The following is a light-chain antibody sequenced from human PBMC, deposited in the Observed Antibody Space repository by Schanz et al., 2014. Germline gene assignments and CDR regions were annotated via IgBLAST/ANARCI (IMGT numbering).Light chain of an antibody. Sequence: DIQMTQSPSSLSTSIGGRVTITCRASQSISTYLSWYQHKPGKAPNLLIYDASTLQRGVPSRFSGSGSGTDFTLTITSLQPEDFATYYCLQTYMTPPTFGPGPKLKIK. V-gene: IGKV1-39*01. CDR1: QSISTY. CDR3: LQTYMTPPT. J-gene: IGKJ3*01. CDR2: DAS.